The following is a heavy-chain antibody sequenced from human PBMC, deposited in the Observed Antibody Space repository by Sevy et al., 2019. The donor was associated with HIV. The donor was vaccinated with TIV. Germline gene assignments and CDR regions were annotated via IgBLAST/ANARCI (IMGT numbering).Heavy chain of an antibody. D-gene: IGHD3-9*01. V-gene: IGHV1-2*06. CDR2: INPNSGGT. CDR1: GYTFTGYY. Sequence: ASVKVSCKASGYTFTGYYMHWVRQAPGQGLEWMGRINPNSGGTNYAQKFQGRVTMTRDTSISTAYMELSRLKSDDTAVYYCAGSHGNILTSYYPPSFDYWGQGTLVTVSS. J-gene: IGHJ4*02. CDR3: AGSHGNILTSYYPPSFDY.